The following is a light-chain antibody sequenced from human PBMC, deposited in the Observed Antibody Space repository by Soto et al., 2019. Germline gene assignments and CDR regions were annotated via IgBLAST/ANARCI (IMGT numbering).Light chain of an antibody. J-gene: IGLJ3*02. Sequence: QLVLTQPPSASGTPGQRVTISCSGSSSNIGSNTINWYQQLPGTAPNLLIYSNSQRPSGVPDRFSGSKSGTSASLAISGLQSDDEATYYCAAWDDSLNGWVFGGGTKLTVL. CDR3: AAWDDSLNGWV. CDR1: SSNIGSNT. CDR2: SNS. V-gene: IGLV1-44*01.